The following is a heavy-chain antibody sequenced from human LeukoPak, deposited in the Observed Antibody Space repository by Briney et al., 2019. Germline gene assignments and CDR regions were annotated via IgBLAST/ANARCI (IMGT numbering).Heavy chain of an antibody. J-gene: IGHJ6*02. CDR1: GFTFSSYG. Sequence: PGGSLRLSCAASGFTFSSYGMHWVRQAPGKGLEWVAVIWYDGSNKYYADSVKGRFTISRDNSKNTLYLQMNSLRAEDTAVYYCARDSWEDNWNYDATYYYYGMDVWGQGTTVTVSS. D-gene: IGHD1-7*01. CDR3: ARDSWEDNWNYDATYYYYGMDV. CDR2: IWYDGSNK. V-gene: IGHV3-33*01.